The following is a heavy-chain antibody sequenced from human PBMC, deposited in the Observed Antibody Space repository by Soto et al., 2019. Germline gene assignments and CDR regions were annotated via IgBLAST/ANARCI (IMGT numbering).Heavy chain of an antibody. J-gene: IGHJ4*02. CDR3: AHSFGYGDFDY. Sequence: QITLKESGPTLVKPTQTLTLTCTFSGFSLSTSELGVGWIRQPPGKALEWLALIYWDDDKRYRPSLKSRLTITKDTSKNQVVLTMTNMDPVDTGTYYCAHSFGYGDFDYWGQGILVPVSS. D-gene: IGHD4-17*01. CDR1: GFSLSTSELG. CDR2: IYWDDDK. V-gene: IGHV2-5*02.